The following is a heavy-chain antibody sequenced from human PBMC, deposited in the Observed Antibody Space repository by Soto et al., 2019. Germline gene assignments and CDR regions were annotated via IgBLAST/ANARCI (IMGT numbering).Heavy chain of an antibody. CDR3: GRGGSVGSWSL. V-gene: IGHV4-34*01. Sequence: QVQLQQWGAGLLKPSETLSLTCAVYGGSFSGYCWSWIRQPPGKGLEWIGEINHSGSTNYNPSLKSRVTISEDTYKNQFSLKLSSVTAADTAVYYCGRGGSVGSWSLWGQGTLVTVSS. D-gene: IGHD2-15*01. J-gene: IGHJ4*02. CDR2: INHSGST. CDR1: GGSFSGYC.